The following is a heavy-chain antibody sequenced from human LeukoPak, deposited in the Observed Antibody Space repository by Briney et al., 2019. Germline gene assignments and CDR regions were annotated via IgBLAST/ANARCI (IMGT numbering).Heavy chain of an antibody. CDR2: INPSGGST. CDR3: AREGVGYCGGDCYRFDY. J-gene: IGHJ4*02. Sequence: ASVKVSCKASGYTFTSYYMHWVRQAPGQGLEWMGIINPSGGSTSYAQKFQGRVTITADESTSTAYMELSSLRSEDTAVYYCAREGVGYCGGDCYRFDYWGQGTLVTVSS. D-gene: IGHD2-21*01. CDR1: GYTFTSYY. V-gene: IGHV1-46*01.